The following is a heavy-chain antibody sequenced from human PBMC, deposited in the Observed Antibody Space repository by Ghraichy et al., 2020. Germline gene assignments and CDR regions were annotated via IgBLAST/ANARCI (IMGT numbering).Heavy chain of an antibody. J-gene: IGHJ4*02. CDR1: GFTFSSYS. Sequence: GGSLRLSCAASGFTFSSYSMNWVRQAPGKGLEWVSSISSSSSYIYYADSVKGRFTISRDNAKNSLYLQMNSLRAEDTAVYYCARDRWYCSGGSCYSAAYQFDYWCQGTLVTVSS. D-gene: IGHD2-15*01. CDR3: ARDRWYCSGGSCYSAAYQFDY. V-gene: IGHV3-21*01. CDR2: ISSSSSYI.